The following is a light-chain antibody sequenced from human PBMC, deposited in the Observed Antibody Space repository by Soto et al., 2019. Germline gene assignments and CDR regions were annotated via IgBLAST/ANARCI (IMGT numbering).Light chain of an antibody. Sequence: VIWMTQSPSLLFASTGDRVTISCRMSQSISSYLAWYQQKPGKAPELLIYAASTLQSGVPSRFSGSGSGTDVTLTISCLQSEDFATYYCQQYYSFPPTFGQGTKVEIK. V-gene: IGKV1D-8*03. J-gene: IGKJ1*01. CDR3: QQYYSFPPT. CDR1: QSISSY. CDR2: AAS.